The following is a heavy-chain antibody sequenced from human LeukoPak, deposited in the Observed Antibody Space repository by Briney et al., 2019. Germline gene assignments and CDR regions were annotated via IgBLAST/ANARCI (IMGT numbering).Heavy chain of an antibody. Sequence: GASVKVSCKASGGTFSSYAISWARQAPGQGLEWMGRIIPIFGIANYAQKFQGRVTITADKSTSTAYMELSSLRSEDTAVYYCARDLPYYDILTGSGAFDYWGQGTLVTVSS. CDR2: IIPIFGIA. J-gene: IGHJ4*02. CDR3: ARDLPYYDILTGSGAFDY. V-gene: IGHV1-69*04. CDR1: GGTFSSYA. D-gene: IGHD3-9*01.